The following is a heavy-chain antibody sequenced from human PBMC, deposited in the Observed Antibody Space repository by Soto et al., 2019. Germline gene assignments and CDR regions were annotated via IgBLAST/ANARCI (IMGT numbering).Heavy chain of an antibody. V-gene: IGHV1-69*02. CDR1: GGSFISYI. Sequence: QVQLVQSGAEVRKPGSSVKVSCESSGGSFISYIFTWVRQAPGQGLEWMGRSIPIQGLADYALKFQDRVTITADRSTQTVYMELRSLRHEDTALYYCAKSMVFVDHADMDVWGKGNTVIVAS. J-gene: IGHJ6*03. CDR2: SIPIQGLA. D-gene: IGHD3-10*01. CDR3: AKSMVFVDHADMDV.